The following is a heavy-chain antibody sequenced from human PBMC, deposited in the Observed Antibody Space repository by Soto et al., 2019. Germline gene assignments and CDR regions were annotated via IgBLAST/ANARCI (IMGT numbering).Heavy chain of an antibody. V-gene: IGHV1-2*04. Sequence: ASVKVSFKASGYTFTGYYMHWVRQAPGQGLEWMGWINPNSGGTNYAQKFQGWVTMTRDTSISTAYMELSRLRSDDTAVYYCARTLPLEPTRGYSMDVWGKGTTVTVSS. J-gene: IGHJ6*03. CDR2: INPNSGGT. CDR1: GYTFTGYY. D-gene: IGHD1-1*01. CDR3: ARTLPLEPTRGYSMDV.